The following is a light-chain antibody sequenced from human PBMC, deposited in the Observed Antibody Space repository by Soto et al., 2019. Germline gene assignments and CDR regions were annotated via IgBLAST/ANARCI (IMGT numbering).Light chain of an antibody. V-gene: IGKV3-20*01. CDR2: RTF. Sequence: IVVTQSPGTLSLSPGERATLSCRASQPITSRYLAWYQHQPGQAPRLLIYRTFARAPGIPDRFSGGGSGTDFTLTISRLEREDFAVYYCQQYDTSPPTFGQGTRLDIK. CDR3: QQYDTSPPT. J-gene: IGKJ5*01. CDR1: QPITSRY.